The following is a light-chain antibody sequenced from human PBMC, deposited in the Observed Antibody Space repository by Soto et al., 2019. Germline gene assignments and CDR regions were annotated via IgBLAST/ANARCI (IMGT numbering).Light chain of an antibody. CDR1: QSVCSRC. CDR3: QHYGNTPWT. V-gene: IGKV3-20*01. J-gene: IGKJ1*01. CDR2: GAS. Sequence: VLTQSPGTLSLSPGESVTLSCRASQSVCSRCLAWYQQNPGQSHRLLIYGASSRATGNPDRFSGSGSRTDFTLTISRLEPEDFAVYYCQHYGNTPWTFGQGTKVGIK.